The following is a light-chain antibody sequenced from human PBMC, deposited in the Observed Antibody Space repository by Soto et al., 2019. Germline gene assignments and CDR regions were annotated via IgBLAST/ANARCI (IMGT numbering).Light chain of an antibody. CDR3: QKYDSPPRT. V-gene: IGKV1-27*01. CDR2: AAS. Sequence: DIQMTQSPSSLSASVGDRVTITCRASQGIAKYLAWYLQKPGKVPKLLIYAASTLQSGVPSRFSGSGSGTDFTLTITSLQPEDVATYFCQKYDSPPRTFGQGTKVDIK. J-gene: IGKJ1*01. CDR1: QGIAKY.